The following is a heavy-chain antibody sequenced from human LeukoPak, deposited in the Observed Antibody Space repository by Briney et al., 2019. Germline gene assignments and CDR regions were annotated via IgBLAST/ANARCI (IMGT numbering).Heavy chain of an antibody. D-gene: IGHD3-22*01. V-gene: IGHV3-21*01. J-gene: IGHJ6*03. CDR3: SRPGDSSGTPNYYYYYMDV. CDR1: GFIFNHYT. CDR2: INGNSAYI. Sequence: GGSLRLSCAASGFIFNHYTLIWVRQAPGKGLEWVSSINGNSAYIYYAASVKGRFTISRDNAENSLYLQMNSLSAEDTAVYYCSRPGDSSGTPNYYYYYMDVWGKGTAVRVS.